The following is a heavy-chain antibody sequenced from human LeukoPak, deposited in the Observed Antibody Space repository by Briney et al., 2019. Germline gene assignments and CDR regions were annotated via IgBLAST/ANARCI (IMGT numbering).Heavy chain of an antibody. Sequence: PGGSLRLSCAASGFTFSSYSMNWVRQAPGKGLEWVSFISSSSSYIYYADSVKGRFTISRDNAKNTLYLQMNSLRTEETAVYYCAKGPAMVRGTFDPWGQGTLVTVSS. CDR2: ISSSSSYI. D-gene: IGHD3-10*01. CDR3: AKGPAMVRGTFDP. CDR1: GFTFSSYS. J-gene: IGHJ5*02. V-gene: IGHV3-21*04.